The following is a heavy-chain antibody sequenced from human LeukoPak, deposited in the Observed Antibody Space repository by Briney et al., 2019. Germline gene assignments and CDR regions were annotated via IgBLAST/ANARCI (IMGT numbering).Heavy chain of an antibody. CDR3: ARELEMATINDYFDY. J-gene: IGHJ4*02. V-gene: IGHV3-30*04. CDR1: GFTFSIYA. CDR2: ISYDGSNK. Sequence: GRSLRLSCAASGFTFSIYAMSWVRQAPGKGLEWVAVISYDGSNKYYADSVKGRFTISRDNSKNTLYLQMNSLRAEDTAVYYCARELEMATINDYFDYWGQGTLVTVSS. D-gene: IGHD5-24*01.